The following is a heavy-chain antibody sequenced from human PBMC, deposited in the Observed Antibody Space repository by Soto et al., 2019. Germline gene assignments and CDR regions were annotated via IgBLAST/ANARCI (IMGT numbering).Heavy chain of an antibody. Sequence: ASVKVSCKASGGTFSSYAISWVRQAPGQGLEWMGGIIPIFGTANYAQKFQGRVTITADESTSTAYMELSSLRSEDTAVYYCAGAQWELPPTLFDYWGQGTLVTVSS. V-gene: IGHV1-69*13. CDR2: IIPIFGTA. CDR1: GGTFSSYA. D-gene: IGHD1-26*01. J-gene: IGHJ4*02. CDR3: AGAQWELPPTLFDY.